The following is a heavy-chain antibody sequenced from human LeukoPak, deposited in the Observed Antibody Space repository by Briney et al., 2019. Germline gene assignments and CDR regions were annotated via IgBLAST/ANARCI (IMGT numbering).Heavy chain of an antibody. Sequence: ASVKVSCKASGGTFSSYAISWARQAPGQGLEWMGRIIPIFGIANHAQKFQGRVTITADKSTSTAYMELSSLRSEDAAVYYCARDVDTAAGFGMDVWGQGTTVTVSS. CDR1: GGTFSSYA. D-gene: IGHD5-18*01. CDR3: ARDVDTAAGFGMDV. V-gene: IGHV1-69*04. CDR2: IIPIFGIA. J-gene: IGHJ6*02.